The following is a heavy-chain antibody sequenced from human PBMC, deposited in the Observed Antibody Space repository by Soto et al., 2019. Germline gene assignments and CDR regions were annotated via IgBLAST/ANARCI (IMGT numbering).Heavy chain of an antibody. CDR2: IWYDGSNK. V-gene: IGHV3-33*01. J-gene: IGHJ4*02. CDR3: TRGTDMI. D-gene: IGHD3-16*01. CDR1: GFTFSNYG. Sequence: QVQLVESGGGVVQPGRSLRLSCAASGFTFSNYGMHWVRQAPGKGLEWVALIWYDGSNKYYADSVKGRFTISRDNSRNKLYLKKSRMRAEDTVVYYCTRGTDMIWGQGSLFNLPS.